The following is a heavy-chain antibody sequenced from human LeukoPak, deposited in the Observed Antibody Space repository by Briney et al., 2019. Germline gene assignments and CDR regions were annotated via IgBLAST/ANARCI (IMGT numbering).Heavy chain of an antibody. CDR2: ITKGGASV. CDR3: ARLSVSITRRFDL. Sequence: GGSLRLSCAPSGFTLSNYEMNWVRLTPGKGLEWISYITKGGASVPYAESVKGRFTISRDNANSSLYLQMNSLRAEDTAVYFCARLSVSITRRFDLWGQGTLVTVSS. D-gene: IGHD3-3*01. J-gene: IGHJ5*02. CDR1: GFTLSNYE. V-gene: IGHV3-48*03.